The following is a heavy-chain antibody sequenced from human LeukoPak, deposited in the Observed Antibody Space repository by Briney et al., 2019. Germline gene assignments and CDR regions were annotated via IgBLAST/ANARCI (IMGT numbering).Heavy chain of an antibody. CDR3: TRYNNAPFDS. CDR2: IANDGSRA. V-gene: IGHV3-33*01. D-gene: IGHD1-14*01. Sequence: PGGSLRLSCAGSGVTFGGYGMHCCRQTPGKGLEWGAVIANDGSRAFYADSVKGRFTISRDNSKNTMSLQTDALRAEDTAVYYCTRYNNAPFDSWGPGTPVTVSS. J-gene: IGHJ4*02. CDR1: GVTFGGYG.